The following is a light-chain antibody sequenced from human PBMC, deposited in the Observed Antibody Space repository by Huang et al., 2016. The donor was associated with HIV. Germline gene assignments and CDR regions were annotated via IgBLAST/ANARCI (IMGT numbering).Light chain of an antibody. CDR3: QQYYSWPRT. Sequence: EIILTQSPATLSEFPGKSVTLSCRASQNIADNLAWFQQKPGQPPRSLISGGSARASGIPARCSGSGSGAGYTLTISSLQSEDVATYYCQQYYSWPRTFGQGTRVEI. V-gene: IGKV3-15*01. J-gene: IGKJ1*01. CDR1: QNIADN. CDR2: GGS.